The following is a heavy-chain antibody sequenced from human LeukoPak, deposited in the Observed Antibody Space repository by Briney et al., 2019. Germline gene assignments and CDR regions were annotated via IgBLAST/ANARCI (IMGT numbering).Heavy chain of an antibody. D-gene: IGHD1-14*01. CDR2: IYYTGGET. CDR1: GGSISGYY. J-gene: IGHJ3*02. V-gene: IGHV4-59*08. Sequence: PSETLSLTCTVSGGSISGYYWSWIRQPPGKGLEWIGYIYYTGGETNYNPSLKSRLTISVDTSKNQFSLMLTSVTAADTAVYYCARQPGGTAAFDIWAQGTMVTVSS. CDR3: ARQPGGTAAFDI.